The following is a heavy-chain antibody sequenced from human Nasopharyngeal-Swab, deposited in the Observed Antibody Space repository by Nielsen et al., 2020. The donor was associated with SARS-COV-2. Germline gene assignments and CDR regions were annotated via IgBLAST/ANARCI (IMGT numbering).Heavy chain of an antibody. D-gene: IGHD3-3*01. CDR2: IYYSGST. CDR1: GGSIGSGGYY. CDR3: ARDLRFLGHPIDI. J-gene: IGHJ3*02. Sequence: SETLSLTCTVSGGSIGSGGYYWSWIRQHPGKGLEWIGYIYYSGSTYYNPSLKSRVTISVDTSKNQFSLKLSSVTAADTAVYYCARDLRFLGHPIDIWGQGTMVTVSS. V-gene: IGHV4-31*03.